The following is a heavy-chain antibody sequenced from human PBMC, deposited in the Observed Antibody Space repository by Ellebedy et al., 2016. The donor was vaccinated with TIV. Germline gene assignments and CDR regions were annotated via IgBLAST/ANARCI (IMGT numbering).Heavy chain of an antibody. CDR3: ASSLTMLRGGMDV. D-gene: IGHD3-10*01. Sequence: MPSETLSLTCTVPGGSTSSYYWSWIRQPPGKGLEWIGYIYYSGSTNYNPSLKSRVTISVDTSKNQFSLKLSSVTAADTAVYYCASSLTMLRGGMDVWGQGTTVTVSS. J-gene: IGHJ6*02. CDR2: IYYSGST. V-gene: IGHV4-59*01. CDR1: GGSTSSYY.